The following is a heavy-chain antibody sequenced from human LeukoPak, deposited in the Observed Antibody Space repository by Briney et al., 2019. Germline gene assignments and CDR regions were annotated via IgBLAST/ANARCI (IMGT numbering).Heavy chain of an antibody. CDR2: ICTAGDT. J-gene: IGHJ2*01. CDR3: AREYYGSGSYLNWYFDL. Sequence: GGSLRLSCAASGFTFSSYDMHWVRQAPGKGLEWVSAICTAGDTYYPGSVKGRFTISRENAKNSLYLQMNSLRAGDTAVYYCAREYYGSGSYLNWYFDLWGRGTLVTVSS. D-gene: IGHD3-10*01. V-gene: IGHV3-13*01. CDR1: GFTFSSYD.